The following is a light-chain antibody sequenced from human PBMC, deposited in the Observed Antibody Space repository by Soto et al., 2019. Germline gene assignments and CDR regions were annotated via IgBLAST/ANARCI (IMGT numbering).Light chain of an antibody. J-gene: IGLJ2*01. CDR1: SSDVGSYNL. V-gene: IGLV2-23*01. CDR2: EGS. Sequence: QSALTQPASVXXXXXXXXXISCTGTSSDVGSYNLVSWYQQHPGKAPKLMIYEGSKRPSGVSNRFSGSKSGNTASLTISGLQAEDEADYYCCSYAGSSTYVVFGGGTKLTVL. CDR3: CSYAGSSTYVV.